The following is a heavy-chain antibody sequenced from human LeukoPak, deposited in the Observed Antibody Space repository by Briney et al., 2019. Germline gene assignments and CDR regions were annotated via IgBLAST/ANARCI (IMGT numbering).Heavy chain of an antibody. CDR3: AKSTRAVMAMMDV. CDR2: ISSRSTYI. Sequence: PGGSLRLSCAASGFTLSSSEMNWVRQAPGKGLEWVSSISSRSTYIYYADSVKGRFTISRDNAKNSLYLQMNSLRAEDTAVYFCAKSTRAVMAMMDVWGKGTTVTVSS. D-gene: IGHD3-16*01. CDR1: GFTLSSSE. J-gene: IGHJ6*04. V-gene: IGHV3-21*01.